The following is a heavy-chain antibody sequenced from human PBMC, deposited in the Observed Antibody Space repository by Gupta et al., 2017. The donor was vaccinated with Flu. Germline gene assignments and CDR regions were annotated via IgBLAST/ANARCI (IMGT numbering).Heavy chain of an antibody. CDR2: ITPSLGTA. V-gene: IGHV1-69*06. D-gene: IGHD2-2*01. CDR3: ARDRVEGQDYYGLDV. Sequence: QVQLVQSGAEVKKPGSSVKVSCKASGDTFNIYTIGWVRQAPGQGLEWMGGITPSLGTANYEQKFQGRVTITADKSTTTAYMELTSLRSDDTAVYYCARDRVEGQDYYGLDVWGQGTTVTVSS. CDR1: GDTFNIYT. J-gene: IGHJ6*02.